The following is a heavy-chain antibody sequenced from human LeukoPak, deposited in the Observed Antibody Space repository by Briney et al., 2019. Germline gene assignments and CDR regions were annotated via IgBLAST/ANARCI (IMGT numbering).Heavy chain of an antibody. V-gene: IGHV4-31*03. D-gene: IGHD4-23*01. J-gene: IGHJ5*02. CDR3: ASRTVVTPRYNWFDP. CDR1: GGSISSGGYY. CDR2: IYYSGST. Sequence: SKTLSLTCTVSGGSISSGGYYWSWIRQHPGKGLEWIGYIYYSGSTYYNPSLKSRVTISVDKSKNQFSLKLSSVTAADTAVYYCASRTVVTPRYNWFDPWGQGTLVTVSS.